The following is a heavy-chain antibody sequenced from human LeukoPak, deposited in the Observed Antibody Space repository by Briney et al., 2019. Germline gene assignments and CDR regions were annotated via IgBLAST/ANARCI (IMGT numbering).Heavy chain of an antibody. V-gene: IGHV4-31*03. D-gene: IGHD3-10*01. Sequence: PSQTLSLTCTVSGGSISSGGYYWSWIRQHPGKGLEWIGYIYYSGSTYYNPSLKSRVTISVDTSKNQFSLKLSSVTAADTAVYYCARGPGVRGVWFDPWGQGTLVTVSS. CDR3: ARGPGVRGVWFDP. CDR2: IYYSGST. J-gene: IGHJ5*02. CDR1: GGSISSGGYY.